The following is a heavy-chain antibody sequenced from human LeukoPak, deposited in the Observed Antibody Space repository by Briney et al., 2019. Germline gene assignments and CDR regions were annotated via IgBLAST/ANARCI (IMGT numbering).Heavy chain of an antibody. V-gene: IGHV1-18*01. CDR3: ATDLGGYYHDSH. Sequence: ASVKVSCKASGYTFTSYGISWVRQAPGQGLEWMGWISAYNGNTNYAQKLQGRVTMTTDTSTSTAYMELSSLRSEDTAVYYCATDLGGYYHDSHWGQGTLVTVSS. CDR1: GYTFTSYG. D-gene: IGHD3-3*02. J-gene: IGHJ1*01. CDR2: ISAYNGNT.